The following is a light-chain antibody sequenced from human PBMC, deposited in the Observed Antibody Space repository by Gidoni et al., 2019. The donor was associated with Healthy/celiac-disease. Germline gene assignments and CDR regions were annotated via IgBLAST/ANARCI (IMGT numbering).Light chain of an antibody. Sequence: AIRITQSPSSLSASTGDRVTITCRASQGISSYLAWYQQKPGKAPKLLIYAASTLQSGVPSRFSVSGSGTDFTLTISCLQSEDFATYYCQQYYSYPRTFGQGTKLEIK. CDR1: QGISSY. V-gene: IGKV1-8*01. CDR3: QQYYSYPRT. CDR2: AAS. J-gene: IGKJ2*01.